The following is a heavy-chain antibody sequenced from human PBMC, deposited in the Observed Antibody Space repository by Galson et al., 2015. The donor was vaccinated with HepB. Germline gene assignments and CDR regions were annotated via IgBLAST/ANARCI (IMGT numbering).Heavy chain of an antibody. Sequence: SLRLSCAASGFTFSSYWMSWVRQAPGKGLEWVANIKQDGSEKYYVDSVKGRFTISRDNAKNSLNLQMNSLRAEDTAVYYCARGGYYYDSSGYYGAFDIWGQGTMVTVSS. CDR3: ARGGYYYDSSGYYGAFDI. D-gene: IGHD3-22*01. CDR1: GFTFSSYW. CDR2: IKQDGSEK. J-gene: IGHJ3*02. V-gene: IGHV3-7*03.